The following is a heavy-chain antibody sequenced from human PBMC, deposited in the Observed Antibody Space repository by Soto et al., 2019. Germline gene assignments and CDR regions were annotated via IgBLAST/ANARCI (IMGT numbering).Heavy chain of an antibody. CDR2: ISYDGNNK. J-gene: IGHJ4*02. Sequence: QVQLVESGGGVVQPGRSLRLSCAASGFTFSTYAMHGVRQAPGKGLEWVAVISYDGNNKNYADSVKGRLAISRDNSRNTLYLQMNSLRAEDTAVYYCARARLDTPALDYWGQGTLVTVSS. CDR3: ARARLDTPALDY. CDR1: GFTFSTYA. V-gene: IGHV3-30*09. D-gene: IGHD2-2*01.